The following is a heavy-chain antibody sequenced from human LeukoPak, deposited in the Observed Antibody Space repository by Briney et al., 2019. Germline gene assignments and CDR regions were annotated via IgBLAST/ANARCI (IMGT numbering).Heavy chain of an antibody. V-gene: IGHV1-2*06. J-gene: IGHJ4*02. D-gene: IGHD2-2*01. CDR1: GYTFTGYY. CDR3: ARNSGGIVVVPTAAPDY. Sequence: ASVKVSCKASGYTFTGYYMHWVRQAPGLGLGWMGRINPNSGGANYAQKFQGRVTMTRDTSISIAYMELSRLRSDDTAVYYCARNSGGIVVVPTAAPDYWGQGTLVTVSS. CDR2: INPNSGGA.